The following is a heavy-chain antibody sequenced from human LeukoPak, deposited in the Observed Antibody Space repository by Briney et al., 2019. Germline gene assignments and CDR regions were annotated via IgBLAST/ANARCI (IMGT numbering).Heavy chain of an antibody. CDR3: ARDRDIVVVPAAMVDY. CDR2: ISSSSSYI. CDR1: GFTFSSYS. D-gene: IGHD2-2*01. Sequence: GGSLRLSCAASGFTFSSYSMNWVRQAPGKGLEWVSSISSSSSYIYHADSVKGRFTISRDNAKNSLYLQMNSLRAEDTAVYYCARDRDIVVVPAAMVDYWGQGTLVTVSS. V-gene: IGHV3-21*01. J-gene: IGHJ4*02.